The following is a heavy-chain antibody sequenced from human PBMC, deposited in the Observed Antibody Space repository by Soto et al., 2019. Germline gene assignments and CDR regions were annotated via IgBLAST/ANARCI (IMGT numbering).Heavy chain of an antibody. CDR2: LVGNGGDR. J-gene: IGHJ3*02. Sequence: GGSLRLSCAASGFSFSAYAMNWVRQAPGKGLQWVSGLVGNGGDRNYADSVRGRFTVSRDDSKNTLYLQMNNLRDEDTAVYYCAKDFIANNGVWEAFDMWGRGTEVTVSS. CDR1: GFSFSAYA. D-gene: IGHD2-8*01. V-gene: IGHV3-23*01. CDR3: AKDFIANNGVWEAFDM.